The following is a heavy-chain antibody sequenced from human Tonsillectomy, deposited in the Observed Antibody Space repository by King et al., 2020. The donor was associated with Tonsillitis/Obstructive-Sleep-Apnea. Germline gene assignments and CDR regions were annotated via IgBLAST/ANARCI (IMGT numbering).Heavy chain of an antibody. CDR1: GFTFSTYW. J-gene: IGHJ6*02. CDR2: IKPDGSET. V-gene: IGHV3-7*03. Sequence: VQLVESGGGLVRPGGSLRLSCAASGFTFSTYWMSWVRQAPGKGLEWVANIKPDGSETYYLDSVKGRFTISRDNAKNSLYLQMNSLRAEDTAVYYCARESTMMRRVVYYDGMDVWGQGTTVTVSS. CDR3: ARESTMMRRVVYYDGMDV. D-gene: IGHD3-10*01.